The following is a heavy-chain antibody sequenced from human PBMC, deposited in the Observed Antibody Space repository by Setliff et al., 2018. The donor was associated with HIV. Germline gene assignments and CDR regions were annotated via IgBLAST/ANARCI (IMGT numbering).Heavy chain of an antibody. CDR2: IYYSGST. J-gene: IGHJ6*03. V-gene: IGHV4-59*01. CDR1: GGSISSYY. D-gene: IGHD2-2*01. Sequence: SETLSLTCTVSGGSISSYYWSWIRQPPGKGLEWIGYIYYSGSTNYNPSLKSRVTISVDTSKNQFSLKLSSVTAADTAVYYCARGRRSTSSYYYYYYKDVWGKGTTVTVSS. CDR3: ARGRRSTSSYYYYYYKDV.